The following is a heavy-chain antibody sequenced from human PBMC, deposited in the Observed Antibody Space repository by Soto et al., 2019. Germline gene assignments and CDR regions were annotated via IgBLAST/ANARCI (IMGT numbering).Heavy chain of an antibody. Sequence: SETLSLTCSVSGGSTSGSYWSWIRQSPGKGLEWLGYVYYTGRTNYSPSLRSRVSISVDTSKNEFSLRLSSVTAADTAVYFCARSVAVPGAHIDYWGQGTQVTVSS. J-gene: IGHJ4*02. CDR2: VYYTGRT. V-gene: IGHV4-59*01. D-gene: IGHD6-19*01. CDR3: ARSVAVPGAHIDY. CDR1: GGSTSGSY.